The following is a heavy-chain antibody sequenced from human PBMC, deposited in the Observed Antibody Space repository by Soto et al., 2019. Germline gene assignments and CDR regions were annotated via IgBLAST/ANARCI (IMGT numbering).Heavy chain of an antibody. D-gene: IGHD1-26*01. CDR3: AKDRGRGSYPGGDFDH. CDR2: ISFDGSNQ. J-gene: IGHJ4*02. CDR1: GFSFRSFG. Sequence: QLVESGGGVVQPGRSLRLSCGASGFSFRSFGMHWVRQSPAKGLEWLAIISFDGSNQYYADSVKGQFIISRDNSKNTVYLEMNNLRPEDTAVYYCAKDRGRGSYPGGDFDHWGLGTLVTVSS. V-gene: IGHV3-30*18.